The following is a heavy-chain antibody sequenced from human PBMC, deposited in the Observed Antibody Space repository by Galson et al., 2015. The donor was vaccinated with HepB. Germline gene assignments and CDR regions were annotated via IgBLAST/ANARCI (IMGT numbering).Heavy chain of an antibody. D-gene: IGHD6-13*01. CDR1: GFTFSSYA. J-gene: IGHJ4*02. V-gene: IGHV3-30-3*01. CDR2: ISYDGSNK. CDR3: ARDGIAAAGVSFDY. Sequence: SLRLSCAASGFTFSSYAMHWVRQAPGKGLEWVAVISYDGSNKYYADSVKGRFTISRDNSKNTLYLQMNSLRAEDTAVYYCARDGIAAAGVSFDYWGQGTLVTVSS.